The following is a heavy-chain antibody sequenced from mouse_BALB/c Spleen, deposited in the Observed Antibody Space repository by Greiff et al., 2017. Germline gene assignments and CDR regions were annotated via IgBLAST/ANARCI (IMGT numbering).Heavy chain of an antibody. V-gene: IGHV3-2*02. J-gene: IGHJ3*01. CDR1: GYSITSDYA. CDR2: ISYSGST. D-gene: IGHD1-1*01. Sequence: DVQLQESGPGLVKPSQSLSLTCTVTGYSITSDYAWNWIRQFPGNKLEWMGYISYSGSTSYNPSLKSRISITRDTSKNQFFLQLNSVTTEDTATYYCAKGAHYYGSWFAYWGQGTLVTVSA. CDR3: AKGAHYYGSWFAY.